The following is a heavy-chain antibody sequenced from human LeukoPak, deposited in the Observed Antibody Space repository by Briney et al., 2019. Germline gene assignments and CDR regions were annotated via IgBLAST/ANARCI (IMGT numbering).Heavy chain of an antibody. CDR3: ARRGYDSSGYRGAFDI. CDR1: GYTFTNYW. V-gene: IGHV5-51*01. D-gene: IGHD3-22*01. Sequence: GESLKISCKGSGYTFTNYWIGWVRQMPGKGLEWMGIIYPGDSDTTYSPSFQGQVTISADKSIGTAYLQWSSLKASDTAMYYCARRGYDSSGYRGAFDIWGQGTMVTVSS. CDR2: IYPGDSDT. J-gene: IGHJ3*02.